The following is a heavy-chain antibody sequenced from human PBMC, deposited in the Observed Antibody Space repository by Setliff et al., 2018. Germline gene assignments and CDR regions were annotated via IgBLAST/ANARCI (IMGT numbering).Heavy chain of an antibody. CDR3: ARGAGWCCDSSGYYYDY. D-gene: IGHD3-22*01. CDR1: GGSISSGGYY. J-gene: IGHJ4*02. V-gene: IGHV4-31*03. Sequence: TLSLTCTVSGGSISSGGYYWSWIRQHPGKGLEWIGYIYYSGSTYYNPSLKSRVTISVDTSKNQFSLKLSSVTAADTAVYYCARGAGWCCDSSGYYYDYWGQGTLVTVSS. CDR2: IYYSGST.